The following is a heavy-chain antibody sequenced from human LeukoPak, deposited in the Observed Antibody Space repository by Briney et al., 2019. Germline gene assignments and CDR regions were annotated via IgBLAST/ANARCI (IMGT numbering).Heavy chain of an antibody. Sequence: GGSLRLSCAASGFTFSSYSMNWVRQAPGKGLEWVSSISISRSYMYYADSVKGRFTISRDNAKNSLYLQMYSLRAEDTAVYYCARAYDSSSSFDYWGQGTLVTVSS. CDR3: ARAYDSSSSFDY. CDR2: ISISRSYM. D-gene: IGHD3-22*01. CDR1: GFTFSSYS. J-gene: IGHJ4*02. V-gene: IGHV3-21*01.